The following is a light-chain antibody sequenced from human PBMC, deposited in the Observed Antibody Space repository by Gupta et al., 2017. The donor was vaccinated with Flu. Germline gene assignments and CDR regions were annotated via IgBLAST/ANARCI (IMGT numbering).Light chain of an antibody. CDR3: GTWDSSLSAGV. CDR2: EGN. J-gene: IGLJ3*02. Sequence: SSSNIGNNYVSWYQQLPGAAPKLLIYEGNKRPSGIPDRFSGSKSGTSATRGITGLQTGDEADYYCGTWDSSLSAGVFGGGTKLTVL. CDR1: SSNIGNNY. V-gene: IGLV1-51*02.